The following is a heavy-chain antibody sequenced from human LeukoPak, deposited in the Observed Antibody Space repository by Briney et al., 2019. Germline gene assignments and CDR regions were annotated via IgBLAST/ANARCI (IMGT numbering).Heavy chain of an antibody. J-gene: IGHJ4*02. CDR3: AKLKNRSGWHFDY. CDR2: INHSGST. D-gene: IGHD6-19*01. Sequence: SETLSLTCAVYGGSFSGYYWSWIRQPPGKGLEWIGEINHSGSTNYNPSLKSRVTISVDTSKNQFSLELSSVTAADTAVYYCAKLKNRSGWHFDYWGQGTLVTVPS. V-gene: IGHV4-34*01. CDR1: GGSFSGYY.